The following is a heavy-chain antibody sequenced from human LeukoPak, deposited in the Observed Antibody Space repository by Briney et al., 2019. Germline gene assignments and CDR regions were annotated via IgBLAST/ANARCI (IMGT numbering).Heavy chain of an antibody. J-gene: IGHJ5*02. CDR1: GGSFSGYY. CDR3: ARGGTIFGVVIIHGNWFDP. Sequence: SETLSLTCAVYGGSFSGYYWSWIRQPPGKGLEWIGEINHSGSTNYNPSLKSRVTISVDTSKNQFSLKLSSVTAADTAVYYCARGGTIFGVVIIHGNWFDPWGQGTLVTASS. D-gene: IGHD3-3*01. V-gene: IGHV4-34*01. CDR2: INHSGST.